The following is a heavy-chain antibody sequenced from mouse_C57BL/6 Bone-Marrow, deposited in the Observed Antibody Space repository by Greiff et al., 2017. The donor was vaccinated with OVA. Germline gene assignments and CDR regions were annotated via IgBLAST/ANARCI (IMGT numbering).Heavy chain of an antibody. Sequence: VQLKESGAELARPGASVKMSCKASGYTFTSYTMHWVKQRPGQGLEWIGYINPSSGYTKYNQKFKDKATLTADKSSSTAYMQLSSLTSEDSAVYYCARVVATTDWYFDVWGTGTTVTVSS. CDR3: ARVVATTDWYFDV. CDR2: INPSSGYT. CDR1: GYTFTSYT. D-gene: IGHD1-1*01. V-gene: IGHV1-4*01. J-gene: IGHJ1*03.